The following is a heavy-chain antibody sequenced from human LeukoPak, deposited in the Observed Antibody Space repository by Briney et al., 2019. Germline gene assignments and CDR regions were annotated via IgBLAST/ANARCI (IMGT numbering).Heavy chain of an antibody. Sequence: ASVKVSCKASGYIFSSYYMYWVRQAPGQGLEWMGIINPSGGSTSYAQKFQGRVTMTRDMSTSTVYMELSSLRSEDTAVYYCASIAGYSSSWFDYWGQGTLVTVSS. CDR3: ASIAGYSSSWFDY. V-gene: IGHV1-46*01. CDR1: GYIFSSYY. D-gene: IGHD6-13*01. J-gene: IGHJ4*02. CDR2: INPSGGST.